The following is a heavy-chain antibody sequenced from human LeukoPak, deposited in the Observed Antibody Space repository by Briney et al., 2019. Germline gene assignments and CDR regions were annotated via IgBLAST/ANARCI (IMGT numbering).Heavy chain of an antibody. CDR3: AILQGITMIVVVGDI. D-gene: IGHD3-22*01. V-gene: IGHV1-8*02. CDR2: MNPNSGDT. Sequence: GASVKLSCTSSGYTFTSYGINWVRQAPGQGLEWMGWMNPNSGDTGYAQRFQGRVTMTRNTSISKAYMELSSLRSEDTAVYYCAILQGITMIVVVGDIWGQGTMVTVSS. J-gene: IGHJ3*02. CDR1: GYTFTSYG.